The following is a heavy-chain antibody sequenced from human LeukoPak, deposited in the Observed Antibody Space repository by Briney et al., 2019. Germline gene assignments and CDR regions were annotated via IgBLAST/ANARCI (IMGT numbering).Heavy chain of an antibody. J-gene: IGHJ5*02. CDR2: IYHSGHT. Sequence: SETLSLTCTVSGASVSSDYWSWIRQSPGKGLEWIGYIYHSGHTMSNPSLKSRVSLSLDTSNNQFSLKLSSVTAADTAVYYCARHPFQYPFDHWGQGTVDSVSS. CDR1: GASVSSDY. D-gene: IGHD4-4*01. V-gene: IGHV4-59*08. CDR3: ARHPFQYPFDH.